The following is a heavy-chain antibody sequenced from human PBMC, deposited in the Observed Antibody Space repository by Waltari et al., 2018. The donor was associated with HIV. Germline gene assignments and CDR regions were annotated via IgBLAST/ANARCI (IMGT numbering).Heavy chain of an antibody. CDR2: ITAYNGNT. CDR1: GYTFPSHG. CDR3: ARGIPSSSGWSVSDY. Sequence: QVQLVQSGAEEKKPGASVKVSCKDSGYTFPSHGISWVRQAHGHGIEWMGWITAYNGNTHYAQKLQGRVTMTTDTSTSTAYMELRSLRADDTAVYYCARGIPSSSGWSVSDYWGQGTLVTVSS. J-gene: IGHJ4*02. V-gene: IGHV1-18*01. D-gene: IGHD6-19*01.